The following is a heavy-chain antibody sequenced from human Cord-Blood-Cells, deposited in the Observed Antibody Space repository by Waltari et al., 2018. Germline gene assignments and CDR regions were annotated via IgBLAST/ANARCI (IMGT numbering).Heavy chain of an antibody. Sequence: QVQLQQWGAGLLKPSETLSLTGAVYGGSFSVYYCSWSRQPPGQGLEWIGEINHSGSTNYNPSLKSRVTISVDTSKNQFSLKLSSVTAADTAVYYCARGRAAMNWGSGENAFDIWGQGTMVTDSS. CDR3: ARGRAAMNWGSGENAFDI. CDR1: GGSFSVYY. CDR2: INHSGST. D-gene: IGHD7-27*01. J-gene: IGHJ3*02. V-gene: IGHV4-34*01.